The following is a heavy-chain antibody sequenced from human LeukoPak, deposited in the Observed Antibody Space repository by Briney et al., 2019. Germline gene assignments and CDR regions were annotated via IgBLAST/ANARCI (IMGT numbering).Heavy chain of an antibody. J-gene: IGHJ3*02. CDR2: IYSGGST. CDR1: GFTVSSNY. CDR3: AGIAAAGPNAFDI. Sequence: PGGSLRLSCAASGFTVSSNYMSWVRQAPGKGLEWVSVIYSGGSTYYADSVKGRFTIPRDNSKNTLYLQMNSLRAEDTAVYYCAGIAAAGPNAFDIWGQGTMVTVSS. V-gene: IGHV3-53*01. D-gene: IGHD6-13*01.